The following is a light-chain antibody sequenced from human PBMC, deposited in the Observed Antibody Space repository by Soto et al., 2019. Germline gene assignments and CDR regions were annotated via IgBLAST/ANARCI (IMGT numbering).Light chain of an antibody. CDR3: QQYNSYPWT. CDR2: DAS. V-gene: IGKV1-5*01. Sequence: DIQMTQSPSTLSASLGDRVTITCRASQSISSWLAWYQQKPGQAPRLLIYDASSLDSGVPSRFSGSGSGTEFTLTISSLQPEDFATYYCQQYNSYPWTFGQGTKVEIK. CDR1: QSISSW. J-gene: IGKJ1*01.